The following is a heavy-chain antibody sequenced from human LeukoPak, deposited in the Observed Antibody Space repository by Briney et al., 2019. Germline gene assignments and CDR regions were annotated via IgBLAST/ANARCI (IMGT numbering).Heavy chain of an antibody. CDR2: IWFDGSNE. V-gene: IGHV3-33*01. CDR3: ARAPALFFYNSSGYYNGYFDL. D-gene: IGHD3-22*01. J-gene: IGHJ2*01. CDR1: GFTFSSYG. Sequence: PGGSLRLSCAASGFTFSSYGMHWVRKAPGKGLEWVAVIWFDGSNEYYADSVKGRFIISRDNSKNTLYLQMNSLRAEDTAVYYCARAPALFFYNSSGYYNGYFDLWGRGTLVTVSS.